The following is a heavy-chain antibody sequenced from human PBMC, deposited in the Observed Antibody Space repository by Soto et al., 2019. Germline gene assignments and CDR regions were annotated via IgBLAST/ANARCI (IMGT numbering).Heavy chain of an antibody. D-gene: IGHD6-6*01. J-gene: IGHJ4*02. CDR2: IYNGGGT. Sequence: EVQLVETGGGLIQPGGSLRLSCAASGFTVSGNYMSWVRQAPGTGLEWVSVIYNGGGTYYADYVKGRFTISRDNSKNTLYLQMNSLRAEDTAVYYCASTRGSSYDYWGQGTLVTVSS. CDR3: ASTRGSSYDY. V-gene: IGHV3-53*02. CDR1: GFTVSGNY.